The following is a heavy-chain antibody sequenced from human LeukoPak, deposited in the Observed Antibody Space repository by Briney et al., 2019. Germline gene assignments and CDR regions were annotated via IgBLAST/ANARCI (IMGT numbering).Heavy chain of an antibody. Sequence: GGSLTLSCAASGFSFSTYAMNWVRQAPGKGLEWVLSISGSSSYIYYADSVKGRFTISRDIAKNSLYLQMNSLRAEDTAVYYCARDLSSPRDHDRGLNYWGPGTLLTAPS. CDR3: ARDLSSPRDHDRGLNY. D-gene: IGHD1-1*01. CDR2: ISGSSSYI. CDR1: GFSFSTYA. J-gene: IGHJ4*02. V-gene: IGHV3-21*01.